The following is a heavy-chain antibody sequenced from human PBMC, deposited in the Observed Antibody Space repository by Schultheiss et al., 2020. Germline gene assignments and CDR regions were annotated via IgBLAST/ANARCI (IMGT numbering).Heavy chain of an antibody. CDR3: AKALITMVRGVISAPLDY. Sequence: GGSLRLSCAASGFTFSSYGMHWVRQAPGKGLEWVAVISYDGSNKYYADSVKGRFTISRDNSKNTLYLQMNSLRAEDTAVYYCAKALITMVRGVISAPLDYWGQGTLVTVSS. CDR1: GFTFSSYG. V-gene: IGHV3-30*18. D-gene: IGHD3-10*01. CDR2: ISYDGSNK. J-gene: IGHJ4*02.